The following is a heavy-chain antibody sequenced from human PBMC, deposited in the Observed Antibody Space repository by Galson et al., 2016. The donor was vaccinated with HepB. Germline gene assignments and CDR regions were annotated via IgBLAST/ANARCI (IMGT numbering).Heavy chain of an antibody. J-gene: IGHJ4*02. Sequence: SLRLSCAASGFTFSSYGMHWVRQAPGKGLEWVAVISYDGSTKYYADSVKGRFTISRDNSKNTLNLQMNSLRAEDTAVYYCAKDWGLLSFGELLSPVDYWGQGTLVTVSS. CDR1: GFTFSSYG. V-gene: IGHV3-30*18. D-gene: IGHD3-10*01. CDR3: AKDWGLLSFGELLSPVDY. CDR2: ISYDGSTK.